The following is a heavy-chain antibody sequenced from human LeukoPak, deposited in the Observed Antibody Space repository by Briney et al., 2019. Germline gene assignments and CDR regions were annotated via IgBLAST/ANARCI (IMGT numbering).Heavy chain of an antibody. Sequence: GGSLRLSCAASGFTVSSNYMSWVRQAPGKGLEWVSVIYSGGSTYYADSVKGRFTISRDNSKNTLYLQMNSLRAEDTAVYYCARDPSSDRFQYFDFWGQGALVTVSS. J-gene: IGHJ4*02. CDR2: IYSGGST. V-gene: IGHV3-53*01. CDR3: ARDPSSDRFQYFDF. D-gene: IGHD6-19*01. CDR1: GFTVSSNY.